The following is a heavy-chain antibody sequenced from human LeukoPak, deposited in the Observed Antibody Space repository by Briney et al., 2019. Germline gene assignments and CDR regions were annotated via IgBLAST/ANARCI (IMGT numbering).Heavy chain of an antibody. V-gene: IGHV4-59*01. CDR1: DDSISDYY. CDR3: TRGAGWLIDY. CDR2: FYNSGRS. Sequence: SETLSLTCTVSDDSISDYYRGWIRQPPGKGLEWIGYFYNSGRSTYNPSLKSRVTISADTSKNHFSLKLNSVTTANTAVYYCTRGAGWLIDYWGQGILVTVSS. D-gene: IGHD3-16*01. J-gene: IGHJ4*02.